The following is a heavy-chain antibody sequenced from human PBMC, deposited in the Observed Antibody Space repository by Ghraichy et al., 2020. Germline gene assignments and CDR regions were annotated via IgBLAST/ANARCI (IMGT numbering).Heavy chain of an antibody. J-gene: IGHJ4*02. D-gene: IGHD2-2*01. V-gene: IGHV4-39*07. CDR3: ARDPIVVVPAAIA. CDR2: IYYSGST. Sequence: SETLSLTCTVSGGSISSSSYYWGWIRQPPGKGLEWIGSIYYSGSTYYNPSLKSRVTISVDTSKNQFSLKLSSVTAADTAVYYCARDPIVVVPAAIAWGQGTLVTVSS. CDR1: GGSISSSSYY.